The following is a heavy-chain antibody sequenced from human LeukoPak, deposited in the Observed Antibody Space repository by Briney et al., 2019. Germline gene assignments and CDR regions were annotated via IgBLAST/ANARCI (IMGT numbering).Heavy chain of an antibody. CDR2: FDPEDGET. D-gene: IGHD3-10*01. CDR3: ATDRITMVRGVIMKGGFDY. Sequence: ASVKVSCKVSGYTLTELSMHWVRQAPGKGLEWMEGFDPEDGETIYAQKFQGRVTMTEDTSTDTAYMELSSLRSEDTAVYYCATDRITMVRGVIMKGGFDYWGQGTLVTVSS. CDR1: GYTLTELS. J-gene: IGHJ4*02. V-gene: IGHV1-24*01.